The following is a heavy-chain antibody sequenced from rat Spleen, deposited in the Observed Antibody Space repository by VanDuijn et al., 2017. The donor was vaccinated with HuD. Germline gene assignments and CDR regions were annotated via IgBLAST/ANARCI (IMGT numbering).Heavy chain of an antibody. D-gene: IGHD1-4*01. CDR3: TRHDYPGVITNWFAY. CDR2: IWNSGGT. CDR1: GFSLTSYN. V-gene: IGHV2-41*01. J-gene: IGHJ3*01. Sequence: VQLKESGPGLVQPSQTLSLTCTVAGFSLTSYNVYWVRQPPGKGLEWMGMIWNSGGTRYNSALKSRLSISKDTSKSQVFLKMNSLQTEDTATYYCTRHDYPGVITNWFAYWGQGTLVTVSS.